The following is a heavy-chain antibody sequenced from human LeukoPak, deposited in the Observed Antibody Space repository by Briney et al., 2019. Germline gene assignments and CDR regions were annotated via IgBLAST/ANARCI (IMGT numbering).Heavy chain of an antibody. CDR1: GGTFSSYA. Sequence: VASVKVSCKASGGTFSSYAICWVRQAPGQGLEWMGGIIPIFGTANYAQKFQGRVTITTDESTSTAYMELSSLRSEDTAVYYCARERRIVVVPAAIQERWFDPWGQGTLVTVSS. CDR3: ARERRIVVVPAAIQERWFDP. D-gene: IGHD2-2*02. V-gene: IGHV1-69*05. J-gene: IGHJ5*02. CDR2: IIPIFGTA.